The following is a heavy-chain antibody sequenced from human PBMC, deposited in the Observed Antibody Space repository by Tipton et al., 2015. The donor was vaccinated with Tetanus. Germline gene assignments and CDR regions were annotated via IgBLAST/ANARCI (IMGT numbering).Heavy chain of an antibody. D-gene: IGHD3-3*01. CDR2: VYNSGGT. CDR1: GGSINRGTYS. CDR3: ARIYDFWSGYYSDH. V-gene: IGHV4-39*01. J-gene: IGHJ4*02. Sequence: TLSLTCTVSGGSINRGTYSWGWIRQPPGKGLEWIGSVYNSGGTYYNPSLKSRVTISVDTSKNQFSLKLSSVTAADTAVYYCARIYDFWSGYYSDHWGQGTLVTVSS.